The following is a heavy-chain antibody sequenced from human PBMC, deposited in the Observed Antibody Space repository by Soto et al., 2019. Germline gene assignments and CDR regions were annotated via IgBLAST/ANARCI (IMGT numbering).Heavy chain of an antibody. V-gene: IGHV1-69*13. CDR2: IIPIFGTA. J-gene: IGHJ5*02. CDR1: GGTFSSYA. Sequence: SVKVSCKASGGTFSSYAISWVRQAPGQGLEWMGGIIPIFGTANYAQKFQGRVTITADESTSTAYMELSSLRSEDTAVYYCARGEGGGTAAATWAYIDPWGQGTLVTVSS. CDR3: ARGEGGGTAAATWAYIDP. D-gene: IGHD6-13*01.